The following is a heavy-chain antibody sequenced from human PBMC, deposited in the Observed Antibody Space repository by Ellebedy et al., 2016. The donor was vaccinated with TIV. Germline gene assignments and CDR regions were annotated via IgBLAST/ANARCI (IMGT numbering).Heavy chain of an antibody. CDR1: GYIFTNYY. J-gene: IGHJ4*02. D-gene: IGHD2-21*02. CDR2: INPSGGST. CDR3: ARDLGGGDRTFDY. Sequence: AASVKVSCQASGYIFTNYYMHWVRQAPGQGLEWMGIINPSGGSTSYAQKFQGRVTMTRDTSTSTVYMELSSLRSEDTAVYYCARDLGGGDRTFDYWGQGTLVTVSS. V-gene: IGHV1-46*01.